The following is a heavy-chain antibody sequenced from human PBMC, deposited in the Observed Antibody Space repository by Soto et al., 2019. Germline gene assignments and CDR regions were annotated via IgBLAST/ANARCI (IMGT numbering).Heavy chain of an antibody. J-gene: IGHJ4*02. V-gene: IGHV7-4-1*01. CDR3: ARDRASGSVDY. D-gene: IGHD1-26*01. CDR1: GYNFNSHS. Sequence: QVQLVQSGSESMQPGASVKVSCKGSGYNFNSHSINWLRQAPGQGLEWMGWINPNTGNPMYEQGFTGRFVFSVDTSVSTVYLQIFRLKAHDSAVYYCARDRASGSVDYWGQGTLVTVSS. CDR2: INPNTGNP.